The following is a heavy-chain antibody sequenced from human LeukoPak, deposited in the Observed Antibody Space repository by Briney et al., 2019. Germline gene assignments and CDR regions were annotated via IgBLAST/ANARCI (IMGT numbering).Heavy chain of an antibody. J-gene: IGHJ4*02. V-gene: IGHV3-21*05. Sequence: GGSLRLSCAASGFTFSSYSMNWVRQAPGRGLEWLSYISRSSSLIKYADSVKGRFTISRDNAKKSLYLQMNSLRAEDTGVYYCASFEFSGDWGGCWGQGTLVTVSS. CDR1: GFTFSSYS. D-gene: IGHD2-21*01. CDR3: ASFEFSGDWGGC. CDR2: ISRSSSLI.